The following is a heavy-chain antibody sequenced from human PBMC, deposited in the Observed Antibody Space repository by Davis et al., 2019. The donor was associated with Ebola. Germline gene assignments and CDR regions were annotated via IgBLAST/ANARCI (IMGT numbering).Heavy chain of an antibody. CDR2: ISSSSSYI. CDR1: GFTFSSYS. V-gene: IGHV3-21*01. Sequence: PGGSLRLSCAASGFTFSSYSMNWVRQAPGKGLEWVSSISSSSSYIYYADSVKGRFTISRDNAKNSLYLQMNSLRAEDTAVYYCAIHTNGYFQAGYWGQGTLVTVSS. J-gene: IGHJ4*02. D-gene: IGHD5-24*01. CDR3: AIHTNGYFQAGY.